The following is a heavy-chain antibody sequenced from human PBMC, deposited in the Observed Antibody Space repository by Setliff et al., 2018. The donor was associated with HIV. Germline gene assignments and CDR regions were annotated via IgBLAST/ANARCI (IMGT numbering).Heavy chain of an antibody. D-gene: IGHD3-3*01. CDR2: INPSNGAT. CDR3: AREYDVLSGSYISAFDV. V-gene: IGHV1-2*04. Sequence: ASVKVSCKASGYTFTDYFIHWVRQAPGQGLEWVGRINPSNGATDFGQKFQGWITMTRDTSSRTAYLEVNRLTSDDTAVYYCAREYDVLSGSYISAFDVWGQGTMVTVSS. J-gene: IGHJ3*01. CDR1: GYTFTDYF.